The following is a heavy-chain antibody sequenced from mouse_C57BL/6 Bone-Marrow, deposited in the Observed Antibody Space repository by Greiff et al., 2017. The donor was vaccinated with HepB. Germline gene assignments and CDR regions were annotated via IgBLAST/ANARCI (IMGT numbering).Heavy chain of an antibody. D-gene: IGHD2-12*01. CDR3: VTHYAMDY. J-gene: IGHJ4*01. V-gene: IGHV2-5*01. CDR2: ICRGGST. CDR1: GFSFTSYG. Sequence: VQRVESGPGLVQPSQRLSITCTVSGFSFTSYGVHWVRQSPGKGLEWLGVICRGGSTDYNAAFMSRLSITKDNSKSQVFFKMNSLQADDTAIYYCVTHYAMDYWGQGTSVTVSS.